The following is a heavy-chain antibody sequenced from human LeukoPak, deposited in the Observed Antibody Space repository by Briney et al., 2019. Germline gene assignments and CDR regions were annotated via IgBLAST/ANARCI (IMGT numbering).Heavy chain of an antibody. CDR3: ARGPGGRSGYYPLEDYYYYYYMDV. V-gene: IGHV5-51*01. J-gene: IGHJ6*03. CDR2: IYPADSDT. CDR1: GYSFTNYW. D-gene: IGHD3-22*01. Sequence: GESLKISCKGSGYSFTNYWIGWVRQMPGKGLEWMGIIYPADSDTRYSPSFQDQVTISADKSISTAYLQWSSLKASDTAVYYCARGPGGRSGYYPLEDYYYYYYMDVWGKGTTVTVSS.